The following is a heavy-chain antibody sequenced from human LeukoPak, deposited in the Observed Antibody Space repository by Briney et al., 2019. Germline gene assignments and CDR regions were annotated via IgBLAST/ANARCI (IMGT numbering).Heavy chain of an antibody. CDR1: GYTFTSYG. V-gene: IGHV1-18*01. CDR3: AKVHCNAGSCYSVADY. D-gene: IGHD2-15*01. J-gene: IGHJ4*02. Sequence: ASVKVSCKASGYTFTSYGISWVRQAPGQGLEWMGWISGYNGNTKYVQKSQGRVTMTTDTSTRTAYMELRSLRSDDTAVYFCAKVHCNAGSCYSVADYWGQGVLVTVSS. CDR2: ISGYNGNT.